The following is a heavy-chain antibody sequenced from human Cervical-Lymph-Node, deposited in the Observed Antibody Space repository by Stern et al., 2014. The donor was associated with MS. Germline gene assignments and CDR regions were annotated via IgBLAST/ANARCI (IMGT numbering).Heavy chain of an antibody. CDR3: AREATRIVVGIDY. CDR1: GYTFTAFF. V-gene: IGHV1-2*06. Sequence: QVQLGQSGTNMQKPGASVKVSCKASGYTFTAFFIHWVRKVHGQGLEWMGLLNPNSDDPTYAQNFQDRVTLTRDTSIGTAYLELSRLTSADTAVYYCAREATRIVVGIDYWGQGTQVIVSS. CDR2: LNPNSDDP. J-gene: IGHJ4*02. D-gene: IGHD3-22*01.